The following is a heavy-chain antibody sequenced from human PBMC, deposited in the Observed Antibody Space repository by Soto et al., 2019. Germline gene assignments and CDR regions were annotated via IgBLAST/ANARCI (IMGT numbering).Heavy chain of an antibody. CDR3: TTGRYCDSGNTYFSLLV. J-gene: IGHJ4*01. CDR2: SKSKTAGGTT. Sequence: PGGSLRLSCAASGVTFTNAWITWVRKRQGKGLEWVGRSKSKTAGGTTDYAAPVKGRFTISRDDSINTLYLQMNSLETEDTAVYYCTTGRYCDSGNTYFSLLVWGQGTLVTVSS. D-gene: IGHD3-22*01. V-gene: IGHV3-15*01. CDR1: GVTFTNAW.